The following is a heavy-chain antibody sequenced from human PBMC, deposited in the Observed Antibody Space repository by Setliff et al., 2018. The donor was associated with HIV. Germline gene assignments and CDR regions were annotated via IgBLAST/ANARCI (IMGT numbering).Heavy chain of an antibody. CDR3: ARVSGSGWLYAFDI. CDR2: IYPGDSET. V-gene: IGHV5-51*01. Sequence: GESLKISCRASGYSFTDYWIGWVRQMPGKGLECMGIIYPGDSETKYSPSFQGQVTISVDKSFNTAYLQWSSLRASDTTMYYCARVSGSGWLYAFDIWGQGTMVTVSS. CDR1: GYSFTDYW. D-gene: IGHD6-19*01. J-gene: IGHJ3*02.